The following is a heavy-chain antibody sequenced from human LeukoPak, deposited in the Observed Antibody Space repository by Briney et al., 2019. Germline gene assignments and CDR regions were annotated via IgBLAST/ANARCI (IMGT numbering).Heavy chain of an antibody. CDR3: TTHPLRASFYDCAWGSCPDW. CDR2: IKSKTDGGTT. J-gene: IGHJ4*02. Sequence: PRGSLRLSCAAPGFTFSNALTSWVRPSPRKRLECVCHIKSKTDGGTTDYAAPVKGTFTISRDASKNTLYLQMNSLKTQDTAVYCCTTHPLRASFYDCAWGSCPDWWGQGTLVTVSS. V-gene: IGHV3-15*01. D-gene: IGHD3-16*01. CDR1: GFTFSNAL.